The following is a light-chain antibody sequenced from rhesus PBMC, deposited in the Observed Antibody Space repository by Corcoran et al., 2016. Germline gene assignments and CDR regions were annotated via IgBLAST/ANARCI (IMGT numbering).Light chain of an antibody. CDR2: QVS. CDR1: QSLLLSDWKTY. Sequence: DVVMTQSPLSLPITPGQPASIPCRSSQSLLLSDWKTYLNWLHQKTDQPPRRRVYQVSNREAGVPDRFSGRGAWTDFTLKISRMEAEDVRVYYCMQGTPLPSFGQGTKVKIK. J-gene: IGKJ2*01. CDR3: MQGTPLPS. V-gene: IGKV2S8*01.